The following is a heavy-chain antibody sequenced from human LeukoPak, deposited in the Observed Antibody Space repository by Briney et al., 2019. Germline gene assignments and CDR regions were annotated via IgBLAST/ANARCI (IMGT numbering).Heavy chain of an antibody. CDR3: AKYKENIVVVPAAMDY. CDR2: ISGSGGST. J-gene: IGHJ4*02. V-gene: IGHV3-23*01. Sequence: SGGSLRLSCAASGFTFSSYAMSWVRHAPGKGLEWVSAISGSGGSTYYTDSVKGRFTISRDNSKNTLYLQMNSLRAEDTAVYYCAKYKENIVVVPAAMDYWGQGTLVTVSS. D-gene: IGHD2-2*01. CDR1: GFTFSSYA.